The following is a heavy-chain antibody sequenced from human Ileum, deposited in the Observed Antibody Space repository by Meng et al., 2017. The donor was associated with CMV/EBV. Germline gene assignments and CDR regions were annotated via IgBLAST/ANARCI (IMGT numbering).Heavy chain of an antibody. J-gene: IGHJ4*02. CDR1: GYTLTAKH. V-gene: IGHV1-2*02. CDR2: IYPQNGGT. D-gene: IGHD3-9*01. CDR3: VKEDWYFDF. Sequence: QVQLGQSGTEGKKPGASVKVSCKTSGYTLTAKHLHWVRQAPGQGLEWMGWIYPQNGGTYFAQKFQGRVTMTSDTSITTAYMELSSLTSDDTAIYYCVKEDWYFDFWGQGTLVTVSS.